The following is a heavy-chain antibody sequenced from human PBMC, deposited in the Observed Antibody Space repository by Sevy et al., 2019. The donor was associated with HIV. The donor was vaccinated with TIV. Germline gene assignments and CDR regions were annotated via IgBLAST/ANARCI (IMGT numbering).Heavy chain of an antibody. CDR3: ERKDDSVGSFDI. Sequence: KQSQTLSLTCAISGDSVSSNSAVWNWIRQSPSRGLEWLGRTYYRSKWYNDYTVSVKSRITINPDTSKNKFSLQLNSVTPEDTAMYYCERKDDSVGSFDIWGQGTMVTVSS. CDR2: TYYRSKWYN. D-gene: IGHD3-16*01. J-gene: IGHJ3*02. CDR1: GDSVSSNSAV. V-gene: IGHV6-1*01.